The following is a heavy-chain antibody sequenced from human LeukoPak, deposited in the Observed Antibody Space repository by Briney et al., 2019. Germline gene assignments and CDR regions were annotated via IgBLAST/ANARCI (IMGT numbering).Heavy chain of an antibody. CDR3: ARVPRPKYAGGQWDGDY. J-gene: IGHJ4*02. V-gene: IGHV1-2*02. CDR2: INPSSGDT. Sequence: ASVKVSCKASGYTSTSYGISWARQAPGQGLEWMGWINPSSGDTNYAQKFQGRVTMTRDTSISTAYMDLSRLRSDDTAVYYCARVPRPKYAGGQWDGDYWGQGAPVTVSS. D-gene: IGHD1-26*01. CDR1: GYTSTSYG.